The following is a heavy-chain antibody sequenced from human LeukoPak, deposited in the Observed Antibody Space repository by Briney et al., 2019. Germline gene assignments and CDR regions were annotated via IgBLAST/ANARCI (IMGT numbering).Heavy chain of an antibody. CDR3: AKDTIAAAQSPYNWFDP. Sequence: PGGSLRLSCAASGFTFSSYAMSWVRQAPGKGLEWVSAISGSGGSTYYADSVKGRFTISRDNSKNTLYLQMNSLRAEDTAVYYCAKDTIAAAQSPYNWFDPWGQGTLVTVSS. J-gene: IGHJ5*02. D-gene: IGHD6-13*01. CDR1: GFTFSSYA. CDR2: ISGSGGST. V-gene: IGHV3-23*01.